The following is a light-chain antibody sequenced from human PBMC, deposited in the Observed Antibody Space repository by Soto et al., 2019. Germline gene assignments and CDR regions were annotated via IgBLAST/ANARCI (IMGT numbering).Light chain of an antibody. Sequence: QCVLTQPPSVPGAPGQTVTISCTGSGSNIGAGYGVQWYQQLPGTAPRLLIYGSDDRPSGVPDRFSASVSGNSASLAITGLQTEDEAVYYCQSYDSNLSEVFGPGTKVTVL. CDR3: QSYDSNLSEV. CDR1: GSNIGAGYG. CDR2: GSD. J-gene: IGLJ1*01. V-gene: IGLV1-40*01.